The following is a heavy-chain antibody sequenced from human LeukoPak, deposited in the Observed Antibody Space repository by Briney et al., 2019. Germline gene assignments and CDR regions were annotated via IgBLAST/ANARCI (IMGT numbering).Heavy chain of an antibody. CDR2: IYHSGST. CDR1: GYSISSGYY. D-gene: IGHD2-2*01. J-gene: IGHJ5*02. CDR3: ARAGAIVVVPAANWFDP. V-gene: IGHV4-38-2*02. Sequence: SETLSLTCTVSGYSISSGYYWGWIRQPPGKGLEWIGSIYHSGSTYYNPSLKSRVTISVDTSKNQFSLKLSSVTAADTAVYYCARAGAIVVVPAANWFDPWGQGTLVTVSS.